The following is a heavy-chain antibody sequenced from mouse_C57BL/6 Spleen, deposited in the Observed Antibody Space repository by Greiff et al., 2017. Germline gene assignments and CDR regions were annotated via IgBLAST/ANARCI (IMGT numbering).Heavy chain of an antibody. CDR1: GYTFTDYE. CDR3: TRSRARQLRPFAY. V-gene: IGHV1-15*01. J-gene: IGHJ3*01. CDR2: IDPETGGT. D-gene: IGHD3-2*02. Sequence: VQLQESGAELVRPGASVTLSCKASGYTFTDYEMHWVKQTPVHGLEWIGAIDPETGGTAYNQKFKGKAILTADKSSSTAYMELRSLTSEDSAVYYCTRSRARQLRPFAYWGQGTLVTVSA.